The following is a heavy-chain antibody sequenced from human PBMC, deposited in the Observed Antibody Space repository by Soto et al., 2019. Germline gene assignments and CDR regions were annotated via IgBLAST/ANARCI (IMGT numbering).Heavy chain of an antibody. CDR1: GGSISSYY. CDR2: IYYSGST. J-gene: IGHJ3*02. D-gene: IGHD3-10*01. CDR3: ASKGGSGSYEDAFDI. V-gene: IGHV4-59*01. Sequence: SETLSLTCTVSGGSISSYYWSWIRQPPGKGLEWIGYIYYSGSTNYNPSLKSRVTISVDTSKNQFSLKLSSVTAADTAVYYCASKGGSGSYEDAFDIWGQGTMVTVSS.